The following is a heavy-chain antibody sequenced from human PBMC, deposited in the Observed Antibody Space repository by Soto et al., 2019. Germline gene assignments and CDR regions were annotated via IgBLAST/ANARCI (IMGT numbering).Heavy chain of an antibody. CDR2: ISGGGST. CDR3: AKAKHGTYYSDDAFDI. D-gene: IGHD1-26*01. V-gene: IGHV3-23*01. CDR1: GFTFSNYA. J-gene: IGHJ3*02. Sequence: PGGSLRLSCAASGFTFSNYAMSWVRQAPGKGLEWVSAISGGGSTYYADSVEGRFTISRDNSKNMLYLEMNSLRDEDTAVLYCAKAKHGTYYSDDAFDIWGQGTMVTVSS.